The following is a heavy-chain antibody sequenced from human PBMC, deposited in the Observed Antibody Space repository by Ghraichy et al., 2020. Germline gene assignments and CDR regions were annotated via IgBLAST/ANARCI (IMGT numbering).Heavy chain of an antibody. D-gene: IGHD2-21*01. V-gene: IGHV3-30*02. CDR1: GLTFSCCG. J-gene: IGHJ4*02. CDR2: ISFDGTNK. Sequence: GGSLRLSCEASGLTFSCCGMHWVRQAPGKGLEWVALISFDGTNKNYLDSVKGRFSISRDNSKSTLYLQMNSLRVEDTAIYYCANFVGTDPTGGFDNWGQGTLVTVSS. CDR3: ANFVGTDPTGGFDN.